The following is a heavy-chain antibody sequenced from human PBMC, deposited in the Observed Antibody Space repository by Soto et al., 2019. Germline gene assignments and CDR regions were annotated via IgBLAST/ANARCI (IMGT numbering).Heavy chain of an antibody. D-gene: IGHD4-17*01. V-gene: IGHV3-23*01. CDR3: AKDPNGDYVGAFDS. Sequence: EVQLLESRGGMVQPGGSLRLSCAASGVTFSSYAMTWVRQAPGKGLEYVSSITASGTGAFYADSVKGRFTISRDNSKNTLYLQLNSLSAEDTAIYFCAKDPNGDYVGAFDSWGQGSLVTVSS. J-gene: IGHJ4*02. CDR1: GVTFSSYA. CDR2: ITASGTGA.